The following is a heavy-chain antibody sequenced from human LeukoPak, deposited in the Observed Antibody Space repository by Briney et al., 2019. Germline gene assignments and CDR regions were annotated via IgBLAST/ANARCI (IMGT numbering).Heavy chain of an antibody. CDR1: GFTVNNNY. CDR3: ARGINMMIVAPGY. CDR2: LYSNSIT. D-gene: IGHD3-22*01. Sequence: GGSLRLSCAASGFTVNNNYTTWVRQAPGKGLEWVSVLYSNSITYCADSVKGRFTISRDSSKNTLYLQMNSLRAEDTAVYYCARGINMMIVAPGYWGQGTLVTVSS. J-gene: IGHJ4*02. V-gene: IGHV3-53*01.